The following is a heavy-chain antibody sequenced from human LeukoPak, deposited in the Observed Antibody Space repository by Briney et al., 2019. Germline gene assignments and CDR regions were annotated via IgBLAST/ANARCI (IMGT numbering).Heavy chain of an antibody. CDR1: GYTFTSYG. J-gene: IGHJ4*02. CDR2: ISAYNGNT. D-gene: IGHD2-2*02. Sequence: ASVKVSCKASGYTFTSYGISWVRQAPGQGLEWMGWISAYNGNTNYAQKLRGRVTMTTDTSTSTAYMELRSLRSDDTAVYYCARVGYCSSTSCYTVVFLDYWGQGTLVTVSS. V-gene: IGHV1-18*01. CDR3: ARVGYCSSTSCYTVVFLDY.